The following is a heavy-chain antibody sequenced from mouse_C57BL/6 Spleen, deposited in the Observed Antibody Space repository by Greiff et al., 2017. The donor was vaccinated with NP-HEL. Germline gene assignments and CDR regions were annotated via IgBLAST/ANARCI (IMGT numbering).Heavy chain of an antibody. J-gene: IGHJ3*01. CDR3: ANSSAGVATREISY. V-gene: IGHV1-7*01. D-gene: IGHD1-1*01. Sequence: QVQLQQPGAELAKPGASVKLSCKASGYTFTSYWMHWVKQRPGQGLEWIGDINPSSGYTKYNQKFKDKATLTVDKSSSTAYMQLSSLTYEDSAVYYCANSSAGVATREISYWGQGTLVTVSA. CDR2: INPSSGYT. CDR1: GYTFTSYW.